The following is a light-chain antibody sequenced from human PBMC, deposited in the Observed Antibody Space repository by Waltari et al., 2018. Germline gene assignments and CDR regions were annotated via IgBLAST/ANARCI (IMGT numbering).Light chain of an antibody. V-gene: IGKV3-20*01. J-gene: IGKJ1*01. Sequence: EIVLTQSPGTLSLSPGERVTVSCRASQSVSRYLAWYRLKPGQAPRLLIYDASKRATGIPDRFSGSGSGTDFSLTISRLEPEDFAVYYCQHYVRLPATFGQGTKVEIK. CDR2: DAS. CDR3: QHYVRLPAT. CDR1: QSVSRY.